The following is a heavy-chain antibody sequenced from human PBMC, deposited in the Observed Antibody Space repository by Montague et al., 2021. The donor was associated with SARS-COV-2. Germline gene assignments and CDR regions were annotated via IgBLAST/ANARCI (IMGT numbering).Heavy chain of an antibody. Sequence: SETLSLTCAVHGTSFSGYYWNWIRQPPGKGLEWIGEINHGGSTKYSPSLKSRLTISADTSKNQFSLKLTSVAAADTAVYYCARLPDGVVPSPILGVGPYYSYYYMDVWGRGTTVTVSS. CDR3: ARLPDGVVPSPILGVGPYYSYYYMDV. CDR2: INHGGST. CDR1: GTSFSGYY. J-gene: IGHJ6*03. V-gene: IGHV4-34*01. D-gene: IGHD3-10*01.